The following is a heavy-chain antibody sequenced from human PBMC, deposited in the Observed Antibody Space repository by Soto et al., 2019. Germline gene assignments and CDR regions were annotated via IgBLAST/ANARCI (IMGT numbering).Heavy chain of an antibody. D-gene: IGHD2-15*01. CDR2: IYYSGST. J-gene: IGHJ4*02. Sequence: LETLSLTCTVSGGSISSYYWSWIRQPPGKGLEWIGYIYYSGSTNYNPSLKSRVTISVDTSKNQFSLKLSSVTAADTAVYYCARGVGYCSGGSCKTFDYWGQGTLVTVSS. V-gene: IGHV4-59*01. CDR3: ARGVGYCSGGSCKTFDY. CDR1: GGSISSYY.